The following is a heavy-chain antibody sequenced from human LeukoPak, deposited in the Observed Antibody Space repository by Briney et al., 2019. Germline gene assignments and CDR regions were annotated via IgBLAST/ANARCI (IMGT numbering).Heavy chain of an antibody. Sequence: PSETLSLTCTVSGGSISSHYWSWIRQPPGEGLEWIGYIYYSGSTNYNPSLKSRVTISVDTSKNQFSLKLSSVTAADTAVYYCARDLVGYSSSLTASWFDPWGQGTLVTVSS. CDR2: IYYSGST. V-gene: IGHV4-59*11. J-gene: IGHJ5*02. D-gene: IGHD6-13*01. CDR1: GGSISSHY. CDR3: ARDLVGYSSSLTASWFDP.